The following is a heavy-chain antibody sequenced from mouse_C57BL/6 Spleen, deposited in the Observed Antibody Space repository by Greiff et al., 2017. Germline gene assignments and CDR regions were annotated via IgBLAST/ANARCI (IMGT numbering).Heavy chain of an antibody. CDR1: GFTFSDYG. CDR3: ARPYYYGSSDWYCDV. CDR2: ISSGSSTI. V-gene: IGHV5-17*01. D-gene: IGHD1-1*01. J-gene: IGHJ1*03. Sequence: EVQRVESGGGLVKPGGSLKLSCAASGFTFSDYGMHWVRQAPEKGLEWVAYISSGSSTIYYADPVKGRFTISRDNAKNTLYLQMTSLRSENTAMYYCARPYYYGSSDWYCDVWGTGTTVTVSS.